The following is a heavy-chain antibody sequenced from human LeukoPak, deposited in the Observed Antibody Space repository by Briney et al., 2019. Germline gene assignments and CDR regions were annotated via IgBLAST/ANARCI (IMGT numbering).Heavy chain of an antibody. CDR3: ARQEYYYDSSGTHQLLDY. Sequence: PGESLKISCKGSGYSFTSYWIGWVRQMPGKGLEWMGIIYPGDSEIRYSPSFQGQVTISADKSISTAYLQWSSLKASDTAMYYCARQEYYYDSSGTHQLLDYWGQGTLVTVSS. D-gene: IGHD3-22*01. V-gene: IGHV5-51*01. J-gene: IGHJ4*02. CDR2: IYPGDSEI. CDR1: GYSFTSYW.